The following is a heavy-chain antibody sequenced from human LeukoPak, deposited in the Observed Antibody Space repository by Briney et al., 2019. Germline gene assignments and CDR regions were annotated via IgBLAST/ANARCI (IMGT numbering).Heavy chain of an antibody. J-gene: IGHJ4*02. D-gene: IGHD1-26*01. CDR2: ISSTGSTI. CDR3: VRAGSGSYRIHDF. Sequence: PGGSLRLSCAASGFTFSSYEMNWVRQAPGKGLEWVSYISSTGSTIYYADSVMGRFTISRDNAKNSLYLQMNSLRAEDTALYYCVRAGSGSYRIHDFWGQGTLATVSS. CDR1: GFTFSSYE. V-gene: IGHV3-48*03.